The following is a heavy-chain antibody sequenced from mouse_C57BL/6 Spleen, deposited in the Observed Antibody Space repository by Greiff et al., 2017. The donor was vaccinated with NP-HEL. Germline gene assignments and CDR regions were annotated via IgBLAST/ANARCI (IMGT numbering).Heavy chain of an antibody. D-gene: IGHD1-1*01. Sequence: QVQLQQSGAELARPGASVKLSCKASGYTFTSYGISWVKQRTGQGLEWIGEIYPRSGNTYYNEKFKGKATLTADKSSSTAYMELRSLTSEDSAVYFCARSVYYGSSYPYYFDYWGKGTTRTVSS. CDR3: ARSVYYGSSYPYYFDY. CDR1: GYTFTSYG. J-gene: IGHJ2*01. CDR2: IYPRSGNT. V-gene: IGHV1-81*01.